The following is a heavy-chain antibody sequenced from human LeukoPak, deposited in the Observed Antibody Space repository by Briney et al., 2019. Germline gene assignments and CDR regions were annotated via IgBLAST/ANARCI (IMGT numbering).Heavy chain of an antibody. V-gene: IGHV1-69*13. CDR3: ASVSGSRYCSSTSCYWFDP. CDR2: IIPIFGTA. Sequence: SVKVSCTASGGTFSSYAISWVRQAPGQGLEWMGGIIPIFGTANYAQKFQGRVTITADESTSTAYMELSSLRSEDTAVYYCASVSGSRYCSSTSCYWFDPWGQGTLVTVSS. CDR1: GGTFSSYA. J-gene: IGHJ5*02. D-gene: IGHD2-2*01.